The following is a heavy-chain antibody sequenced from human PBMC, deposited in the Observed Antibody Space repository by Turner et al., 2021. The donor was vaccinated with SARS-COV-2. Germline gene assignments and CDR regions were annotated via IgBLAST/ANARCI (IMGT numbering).Heavy chain of an antibody. CDR1: GGPISSYY. V-gene: IGHV4-59*08. CDR2: IYYSGST. Sequence: QVQLQESGPGLVNPSETLSRTFTVSGGPISSYYWSWIRQPPGKGLEWIGYIYYSGSTNYNPSLKSRVTISVDTSKNQFSLKLSSVTAADTAVYYCARHTLNYDFWSGYYYYGMDVWGQGTTVTVSS. D-gene: IGHD3-3*01. CDR3: ARHTLNYDFWSGYYYYGMDV. J-gene: IGHJ6*02.